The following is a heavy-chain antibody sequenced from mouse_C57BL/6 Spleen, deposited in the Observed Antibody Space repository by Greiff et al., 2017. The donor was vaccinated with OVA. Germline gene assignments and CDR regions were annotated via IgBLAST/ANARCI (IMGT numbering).Heavy chain of an antibody. CDR1: GFTFSDYG. D-gene: IGHD1-1*01. CDR2: ISSGSSTI. V-gene: IGHV5-17*01. Sequence: DVMLVESGGGLVKPGGSLKLSCAASGFTFSDYGMHWVRQAPEKGLEWVAYISSGSSTIYYADTVKGRFTISRDNAKNTLFLQMTSLRSEDTAMYYCARNYGSSYAYAMDYWGQGTSVTVSS. J-gene: IGHJ4*01. CDR3: ARNYGSSYAYAMDY.